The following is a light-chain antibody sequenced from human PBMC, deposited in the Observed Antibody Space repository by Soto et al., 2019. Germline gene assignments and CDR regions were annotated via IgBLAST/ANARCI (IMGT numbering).Light chain of an antibody. CDR3: QVWDSGALV. J-gene: IGLJ3*02. V-gene: IGLV3-9*01. Sequence: SYELTQPLSVSVALRQTARITCAGNNIGSTNVHWYQQKPGQAPVLAIYRDSYRPSGIPERFSGSNSGNTATLTISGAQVGDEADYCCQVWDSGALVFGGGTKVTVL. CDR2: RDS. CDR1: NIGSTN.